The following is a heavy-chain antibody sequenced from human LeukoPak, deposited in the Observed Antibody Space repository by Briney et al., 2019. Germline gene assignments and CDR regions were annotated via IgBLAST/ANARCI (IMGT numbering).Heavy chain of an antibody. CDR1: GFTFSSYS. CDR2: ISSSNTYI. D-gene: IGHD3-16*01. Sequence: GGSLRLSCAASGFTFSSYSMNWVRQAPGKGLEWVSSISSSNTYIYYADSVKGRFTISRDNAENSLYLQMSNLRAEDTAVYFCARGGGLDAWGQGATVTVSS. J-gene: IGHJ6*02. V-gene: IGHV3-21*04. CDR3: ARGGGLDA.